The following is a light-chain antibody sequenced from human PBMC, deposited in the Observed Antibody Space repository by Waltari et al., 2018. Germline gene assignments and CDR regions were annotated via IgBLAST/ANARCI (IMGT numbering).Light chain of an antibody. Sequence: IDMTQSPPSLPASVGVRITVTCRASQDIGNFLAWNQQTPGKRPKLLIYASSTLQAGVPSRFSGSGSGTDFTLTVSNLQPEDVATYYCQKYNTYPYTFGPGTKVDI. CDR1: QDIGNF. V-gene: IGKV1-27*01. CDR3: QKYNTYPYT. J-gene: IGKJ3*01. CDR2: ASS.